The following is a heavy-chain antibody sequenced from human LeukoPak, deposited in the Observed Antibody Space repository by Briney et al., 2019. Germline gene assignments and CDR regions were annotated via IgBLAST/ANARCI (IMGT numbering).Heavy chain of an antibody. CDR1: GFSFSDYS. D-gene: IGHD3/OR15-3a*01. V-gene: IGHV3-48*04. Sequence: GGSLRLSCAASGFSFSDYSMNWVGQAPGKGLEWVSYISSGTNTIYYADSVKGRFIISRDNAKNSLYLQMNSLRAEDTAVYYCARVLDWRFDYWGQGTLVTVSS. CDR3: ARVLDWRFDY. J-gene: IGHJ4*02. CDR2: ISSGTNTI.